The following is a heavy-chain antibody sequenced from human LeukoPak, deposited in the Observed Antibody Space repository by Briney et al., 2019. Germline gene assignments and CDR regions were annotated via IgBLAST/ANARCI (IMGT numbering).Heavy chain of an antibody. CDR2: IIPIFGTA. J-gene: IGHJ4*02. D-gene: IGHD3-22*01. CDR3: ARDLGGKYYDSSGYSHFDY. Sequence: LVKVSCKASGGTFSSYAISWVRQAPGQGLEWMGGIIPIFGTANYAQKFQGRVTITADESTSTAYMELSSLRSEDTAVYYCARDLGGKYYDSSGYSHFDYWGQGTLVTVSS. V-gene: IGHV1-69*13. CDR1: GGTFSSYA.